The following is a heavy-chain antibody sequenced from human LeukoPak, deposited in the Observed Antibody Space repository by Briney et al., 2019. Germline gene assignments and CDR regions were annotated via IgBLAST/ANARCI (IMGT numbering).Heavy chain of an antibody. CDR1: GFTVRSNY. CDR2: IYGGGSV. J-gene: IGHJ6*03. D-gene: IGHD5-12*01. CDR3: ARDPYSGHYGNDYYYYMDV. Sequence: GGSLRLSCAASGFTVRSNYMSWVRQAPGKGLEWVSIIYGGGSVFYADSVKGRFTISRDNAKSSLYLQMNNLRAEDTAVYYCARDPYSGHYGNDYYYYMDVWGKGTTVTISS. V-gene: IGHV3-53*01.